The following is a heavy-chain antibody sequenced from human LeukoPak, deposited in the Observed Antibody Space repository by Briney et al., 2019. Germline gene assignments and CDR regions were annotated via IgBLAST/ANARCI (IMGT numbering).Heavy chain of an antibody. D-gene: IGHD3-10*01. CDR2: INPSGGST. CDR3: ARGKDYYGSRSYYNYDYYYYGMDV. J-gene: IGHJ6*02. CDR1: GYTFTSYG. V-gene: IGHV1-46*01. Sequence: ASVKVSCKASGYTFTSYGISWVRQAPGQGLEWMGIINPSGGSTSYAQKFQGRVTMARDTSISTAYMELSSLRSEDTAVYYCARGKDYYGSRSYYNYDYYYYGMDVWGQGTTVTVSS.